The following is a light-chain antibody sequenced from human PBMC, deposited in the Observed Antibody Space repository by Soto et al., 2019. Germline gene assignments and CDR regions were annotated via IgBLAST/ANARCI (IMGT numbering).Light chain of an antibody. CDR3: QQGSSWPT. Sequence: EIVLTQYPATLSLSPGERATLSCRASQSVSSNLAWYQQKLGQAPRLLIYDAFNSATGIPARFSGSGSGTDFTLTISNLEPEDFAVYYCQQGSSWPTFGQGTKLEIK. CDR2: DAF. CDR1: QSVSSN. J-gene: IGKJ2*01. V-gene: IGKV3-11*01.